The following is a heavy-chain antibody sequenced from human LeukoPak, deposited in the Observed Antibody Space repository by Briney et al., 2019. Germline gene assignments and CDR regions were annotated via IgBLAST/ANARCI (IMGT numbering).Heavy chain of an antibody. CDR3: ATLYGGQRADGY. V-gene: IGHV3-53*01. D-gene: IGHD2-15*01. CDR1: GFMVTNNY. Sequence: GGSLRLSCAASGFMVTNNYMSWVRQTPGKGLEWVSSIYSGDTTEYAGSVKGRFTISRDISKNTLYLQMNSLRTDDTAVYHCATLYGGQRADGYWGQGTLVIVSS. CDR2: IYSGDTT. J-gene: IGHJ4*02.